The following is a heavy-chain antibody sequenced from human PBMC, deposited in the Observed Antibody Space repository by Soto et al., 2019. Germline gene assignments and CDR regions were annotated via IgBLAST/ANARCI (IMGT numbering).Heavy chain of an antibody. D-gene: IGHD4-17*01. V-gene: IGHV4-30-2*01. CDR2: IYHSGST. Sequence: QLQLQESGSGLVKPSQTLSLTCAVSGGSISSGGYSWSWIRQPPGKGLEWIGYIYHSGSTYYNPSLKSRVTVSVYRSKHQFSLKLSSVTAADTAVYYCARFYGDYKNWFDPWGQGTLVTVSS. CDR3: ARFYGDYKNWFDP. J-gene: IGHJ5*02. CDR1: GGSISSGGYS.